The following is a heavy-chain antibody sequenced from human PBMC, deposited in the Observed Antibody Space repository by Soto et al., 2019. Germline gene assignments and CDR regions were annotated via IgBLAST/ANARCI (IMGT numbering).Heavy chain of an antibody. CDR3: AKDLRGLRIAATIDY. Sequence: PGGSLRLSCAASGFTFSSYGMHWVRQAPGKGLEWVAVISYDGSNKYYADSVKGRFTISRDNSKNTLYLQMNSLRAEDTAVYYCAKDLRGLRIAATIDYWGQGTLVTVSS. CDR2: ISYDGSNK. V-gene: IGHV3-30*18. CDR1: GFTFSSYG. D-gene: IGHD6-13*01. J-gene: IGHJ4*02.